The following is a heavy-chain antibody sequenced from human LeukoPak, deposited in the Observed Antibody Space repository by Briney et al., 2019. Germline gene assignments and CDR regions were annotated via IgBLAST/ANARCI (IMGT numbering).Heavy chain of an antibody. CDR2: IKPDGGET. J-gene: IGHJ4*02. Sequence: GGSLRLSCAASGFTFSNYWMNWVRQAPGKGLEWVANIKPDGGETYYLDSVKGRFTFSRDNAKNSLYLQMNSLRAEDTAVYYCARESGLTMVRGTFDYWGQGTLVTVSS. V-gene: IGHV3-7*01. D-gene: IGHD3-10*01. CDR3: ARESGLTMVRGTFDY. CDR1: GFTFSNYW.